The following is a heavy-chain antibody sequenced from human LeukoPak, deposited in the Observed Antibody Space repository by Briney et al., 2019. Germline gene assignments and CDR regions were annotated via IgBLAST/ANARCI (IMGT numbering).Heavy chain of an antibody. V-gene: IGHV4-59*02. Sequence: SETLSPTCSVSGASVSDYYCNWIRQPPGKGLEWIGYVYNSGITNYNPSLRSRVTISVDPSKNQFSLKLNSVTAADTAVYYCARVRLSSGYSNWGQGTLVTVSS. D-gene: IGHD3-22*01. J-gene: IGHJ4*02. CDR1: GASVSDYY. CDR3: ARVRLSSGYSN. CDR2: VYNSGIT.